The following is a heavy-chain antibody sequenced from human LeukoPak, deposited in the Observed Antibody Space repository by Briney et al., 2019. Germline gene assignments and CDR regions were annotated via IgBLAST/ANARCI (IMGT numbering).Heavy chain of an antibody. CDR1: GFTFSTSN. CDR3: ARGVDGGSYFDY. D-gene: IGHD1-26*01. V-gene: IGHV3-48*01. Sequence: GGSLRLSCAASGFTFSTSNMNWVRQAPGKGLEWVSYISSGGTTIYYADSVKGRFTISRDNSKNTLYLQMNSLRAEDTAVYYCARGVDGGSYFDYWGQGTLVTVSS. J-gene: IGHJ4*02. CDR2: ISSGGTTI.